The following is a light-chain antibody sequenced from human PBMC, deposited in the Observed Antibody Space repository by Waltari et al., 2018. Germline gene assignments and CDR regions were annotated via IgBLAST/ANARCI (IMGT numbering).Light chain of an antibody. CDR3: CSSVVSYTVV. J-gene: IGLJ2*01. Sequence: QSALTQPRSVSGSPGQSVTVSCTGTSTNVGTYKSISWYQHPPGRAPKLLIFDANKRPSGVPDRFSGSKSDNTASLTISGLRPEDEAYYYCCSSVVSYTVVFGGGTKVTVL. V-gene: IGLV2-11*01. CDR2: DAN. CDR1: STNVGTYKS.